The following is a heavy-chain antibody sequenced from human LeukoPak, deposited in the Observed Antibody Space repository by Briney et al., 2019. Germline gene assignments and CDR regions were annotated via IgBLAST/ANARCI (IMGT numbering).Heavy chain of an antibody. CDR3: AGHDWFDP. CDR2: IYSGGNT. J-gene: IGHJ5*02. CDR1: GYIVSRHY. Sequence: GGSLRLSCAVSGYIVSRHYMSWVRQPPGKGLEWVSVIYSGGNTYYADSVKGRFTISRDISKNTLYLQMNSLRAEDTAVYYCAGHDWFDPWGQGTLVTVSS. V-gene: IGHV3-53*01.